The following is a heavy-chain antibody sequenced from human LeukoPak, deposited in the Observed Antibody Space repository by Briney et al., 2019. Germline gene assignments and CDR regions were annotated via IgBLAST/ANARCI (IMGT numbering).Heavy chain of an antibody. CDR2: MNIDGSEK. J-gene: IGHJ4*02. V-gene: IGHV3-7*01. Sequence: PGGSLRLSCVASGFPFSSYWMGWVRQAPGKRLEWVANMNIDGSEKYYADSAKGRFTISRDNARNSVYLQMNSLRVEDTAVYYCARDPVEWELLLDYWGQGTLVTVSS. CDR1: GFPFSSYW. D-gene: IGHD1-26*01. CDR3: ARDPVEWELLLDY.